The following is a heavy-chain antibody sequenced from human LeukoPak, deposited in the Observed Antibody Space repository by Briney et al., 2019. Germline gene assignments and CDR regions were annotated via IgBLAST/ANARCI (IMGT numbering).Heavy chain of an antibody. J-gene: IGHJ6*03. D-gene: IGHD1-1*01. V-gene: IGHV4-61*01. CDR2: IYYSGST. CDR1: GGSISSSSYY. CDR3: ARVQYGTGTSFYYYYMDV. Sequence: SETLSLTCSVSGGSISSSSYYWSWIRQPPGKGLEWIGYIYYSGSTNYNPSLKSRVTISVDTSKNQFSLKLSSVTAADTAVYYCARVQYGTGTSFYYYYMDVWGKGTTVTVSS.